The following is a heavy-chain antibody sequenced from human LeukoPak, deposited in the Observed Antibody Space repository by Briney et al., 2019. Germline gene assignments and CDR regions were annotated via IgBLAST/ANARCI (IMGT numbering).Heavy chain of an antibody. CDR1: GYTFTGYY. CDR2: INPNSGGT. Sequence: GASAKVSCKASGYTFTGYYMHWVRQAPGQGLEWMGWINPNSGGTNYAQKFQGRATMTRDTSISTAYMELSGLRSEDTAVYYCTRWNYDILTGYNGYDAFDIWGQGTMVTVSS. CDR3: TRWNYDILTGYNGYDAFDI. J-gene: IGHJ3*02. D-gene: IGHD3-9*01. V-gene: IGHV1-2*02.